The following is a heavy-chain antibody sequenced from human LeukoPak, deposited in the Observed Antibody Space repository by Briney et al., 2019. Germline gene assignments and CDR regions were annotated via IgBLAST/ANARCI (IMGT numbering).Heavy chain of an antibody. D-gene: IGHD3-16*01. J-gene: IGHJ5*02. CDR3: ARDRVSGSYHTNWFDP. CDR2: IIPIFGTA. V-gene: IGHV1-69*05. CDR1: GGTFSSYA. Sequence: SVKVSCKASGGTFSSYAISWVRQAPGQGLEWMGGIIPIFGTANYAQKFQGRVTITTDESTSTAYMELSSLRSEDTAVYYCARDRVSGSYHTNWFDPWGQGTLVTVSS.